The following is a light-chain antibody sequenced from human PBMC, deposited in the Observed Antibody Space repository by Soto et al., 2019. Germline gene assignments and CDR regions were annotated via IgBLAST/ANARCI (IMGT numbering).Light chain of an antibody. V-gene: IGLV1-51*01. Sequence: QSVLTQPPSVSAAPGQKVTISCSGSSSNIGNNYVSWYQQLPGTAPKLLIYDNNKRPSGIPDRFPGSKSGTSATLGITGLQTGDEADYYCGTWDSSLSAPVVFGGGTKLTVL. CDR1: SSNIGNNY. J-gene: IGLJ2*01. CDR3: GTWDSSLSAPVV. CDR2: DNN.